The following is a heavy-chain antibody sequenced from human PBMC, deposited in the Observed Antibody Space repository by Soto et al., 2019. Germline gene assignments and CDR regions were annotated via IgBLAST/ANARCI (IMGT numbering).Heavy chain of an antibody. V-gene: IGHV3-11*05. Sequence: QVQLVESGGGLVKPGGSLRLSCAASGFTLSDYYMSWIRQAPGKGLEWVSYISSSSSYTNYADSVKGRFTISRDNAKNSLYLQMNSLRAEDTAVYYCARAKVAGCFDYWGQGTLVTVSS. J-gene: IGHJ4*02. D-gene: IGHD6-19*01. CDR3: ARAKVAGCFDY. CDR2: ISSSSSYT. CDR1: GFTLSDYY.